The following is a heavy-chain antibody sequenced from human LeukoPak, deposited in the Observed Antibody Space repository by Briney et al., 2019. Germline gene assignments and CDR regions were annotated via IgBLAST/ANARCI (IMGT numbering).Heavy chain of an antibody. CDR1: GYTFTGYY. J-gene: IGHJ4*02. CDR3: ARVDAASLAVHY. V-gene: IGHV1-2*02. D-gene: IGHD6-13*01. Sequence: ASVKVSCKASGYTFTGYYLNWVRQAPGQGLEWMGRINPNSGGTNSVQKFQGRVTMTRDTSISTAYLELSSLTFDDTAVYYCARVDAASLAVHYWGQGTLVTVSS. CDR2: INPNSGGT.